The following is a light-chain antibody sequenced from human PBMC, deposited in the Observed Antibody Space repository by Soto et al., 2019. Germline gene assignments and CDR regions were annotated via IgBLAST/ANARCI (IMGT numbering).Light chain of an antibody. J-gene: IGKJ4*01. CDR2: VAS. CDR3: QHRSSWPLT. CDR1: QGVSNY. V-gene: IGKV3-11*01. Sequence: EIVLTQSPATLSLSPGERATLSCRASQGVSNYLAWYQQKSVQAPRLLIYVASNWATGISARFSGSGSWTDFTLTISSLEPEDFAVYFCQHRSSWPLTFGGGTKVEIK.